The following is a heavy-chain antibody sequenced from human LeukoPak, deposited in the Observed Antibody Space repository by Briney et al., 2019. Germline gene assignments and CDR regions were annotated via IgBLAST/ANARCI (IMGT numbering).Heavy chain of an antibody. CDR1: GSSFTSYW. D-gene: IGHD3-22*01. V-gene: IGHV5-51*01. CDR2: IYPGDSDN. Sequence: HGESLQISCKGSGSSFTSYWIGWGRQLPGKGLEWMGIIYPGDSDNRYSPSFQGQVTISADKSISTAYLQWSSLKASDTAMYYCARTYDSSGYYIDYWGQGTLVTVSS. CDR3: ARTYDSSGYYIDY. J-gene: IGHJ4*02.